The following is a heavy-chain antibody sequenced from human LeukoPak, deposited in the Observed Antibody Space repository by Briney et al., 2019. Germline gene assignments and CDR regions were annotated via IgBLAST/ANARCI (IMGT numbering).Heavy chain of an antibody. Sequence: GASVKVSCKASGYTFTGFHIHWVRQAPGQGLEWMGWINPNSGGTNYAQKFQGRVTMTRDTSISTAYMELSRLRSDDTAVYYCARGMYYYDSSGYYYGVSGPIGNWFDPWGQGTLVTVSS. D-gene: IGHD3-22*01. CDR1: GYTFTGFH. V-gene: IGHV1-2*02. CDR2: INPNSGGT. CDR3: ARGMYYYDSSGYYYGVSGPIGNWFDP. J-gene: IGHJ5*02.